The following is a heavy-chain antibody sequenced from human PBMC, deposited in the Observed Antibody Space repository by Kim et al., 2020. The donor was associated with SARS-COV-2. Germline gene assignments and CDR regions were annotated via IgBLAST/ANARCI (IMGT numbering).Heavy chain of an antibody. D-gene: IGHD3-22*01. Sequence: SVKGRFTISRDNSKNTLYLQMNSLRAEDTAVYYCARDYYDSSGYYYSDYWGQGTLVTVSS. CDR3: ARDYYDSSGYYYSDY. V-gene: IGHV3-66*01. J-gene: IGHJ4*02.